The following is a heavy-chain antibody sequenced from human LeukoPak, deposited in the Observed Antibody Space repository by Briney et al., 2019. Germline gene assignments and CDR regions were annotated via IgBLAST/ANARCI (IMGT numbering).Heavy chain of an antibody. D-gene: IGHD3-10*01. CDR3: AKGHYYGSGSLDY. Sequence: GGSLRLSCAASGFTFSTYAMSWVRQAPGKGLEWVSGISGSGGSTYYADSVKGRFTISRDNSKNTLYVQMNSLRAEDTAVYYCAKGHYYGSGSLDYWGQGTLVTVSS. CDR2: ISGSGGST. CDR1: GFTFSTYA. J-gene: IGHJ4*02. V-gene: IGHV3-23*01.